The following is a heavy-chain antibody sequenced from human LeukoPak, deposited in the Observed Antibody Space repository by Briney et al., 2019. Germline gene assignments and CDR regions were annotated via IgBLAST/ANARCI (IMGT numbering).Heavy chain of an antibody. CDR2: INPNSGGT. V-gene: IGHV1-2*02. CDR3: ARVRSSSWYSPWVDP. CDR1: GYTFTGYY. J-gene: IGHJ5*02. D-gene: IGHD6-13*01. Sequence: ASVKVSCKASGYTFTGYYMHWVRQAPGQGLEWMGWINPNSGGTNYAQKFQGRVTMTRDTSISTAYMELSRLRSDDTAVYYCARVRSSSWYSPWVDPWGQGTLVTVSS.